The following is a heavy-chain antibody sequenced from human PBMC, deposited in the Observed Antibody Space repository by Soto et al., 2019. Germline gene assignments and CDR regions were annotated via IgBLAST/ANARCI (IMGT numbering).Heavy chain of an antibody. D-gene: IGHD1-26*01. V-gene: IGHV1-3*01. Sequence: QVQLVQSGAEVKKPGASVKVSCKASGYTFTSYAMHWVRQAPGQRLEWMGGINAGNGNTKYSQKFQGRVTMTRDTSASTAYLEMSSLRSADTAVYYCARAVGATGDWGQGTLVTVSS. CDR3: ARAVGATGD. J-gene: IGHJ4*02. CDR2: INAGNGNT. CDR1: GYTFTSYA.